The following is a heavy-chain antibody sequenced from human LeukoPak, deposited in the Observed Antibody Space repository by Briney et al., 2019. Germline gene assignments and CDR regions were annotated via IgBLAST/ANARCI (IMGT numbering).Heavy chain of an antibody. V-gene: IGHV1-46*01. J-gene: IGHJ3*02. CDR2: INPSGGST. Sequence: ASVKVSCKASGYTFTSYYMHWVRQAPGQGLEWMGIINPSGGSTSYAQKFQGRVTITADKSTSTAYMELSSLRSEDTAVYYCARFIAAAGTRWGWAFDIWGQGTMVTVSS. CDR1: GYTFTSYY. CDR3: ARFIAAAGTRWGWAFDI. D-gene: IGHD6-13*01.